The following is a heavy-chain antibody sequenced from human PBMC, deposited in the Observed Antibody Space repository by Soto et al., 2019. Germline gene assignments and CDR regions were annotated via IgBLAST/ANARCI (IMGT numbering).Heavy chain of an antibody. CDR1: GFTFSTYW. V-gene: IGHV3-74*01. D-gene: IGHD1-1*01. CDR2: VDSGGSST. CDR3: ARYNCNSY. J-gene: IGHJ4*02. Sequence: EMQLVESGGDLVQPGGSLRLSCVASGFTFSTYWMHWVRQAPGKGQVWVSRVDSGGSSTNYAYSVKDRFTISTDHATNTLYLHMSSLTVEDTDVYYCARYNCNSYWRQGTRVTFSS.